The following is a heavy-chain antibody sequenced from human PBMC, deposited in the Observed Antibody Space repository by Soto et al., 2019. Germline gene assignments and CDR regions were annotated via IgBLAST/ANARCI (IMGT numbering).Heavy chain of an antibody. CDR2: ISAYNGNT. CDR1: GYTFTSYG. D-gene: IGHD5-12*01. Sequence: ASVKVSCKASGYTFTSYGISWVRQAPGQGLEWMGWISAYNGNTNYAQKLQGRVTMTTDTSTNTAYMELRSLRSDDTAVYYCARDAYIVATITYYYYGMDVWGQGTTVTVSS. J-gene: IGHJ6*02. CDR3: ARDAYIVATITYYYYGMDV. V-gene: IGHV1-18*01.